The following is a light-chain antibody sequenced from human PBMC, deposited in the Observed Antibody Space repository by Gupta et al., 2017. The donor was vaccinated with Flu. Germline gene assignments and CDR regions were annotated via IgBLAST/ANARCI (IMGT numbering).Light chain of an antibody. J-gene: IGKJ2*01. CDR2: GTS. V-gene: IGKV3-20*01. CDR3: QYDHDCYT. Sequence: EIVLTQSPGTLSLSPGERATLSCRASQSVISTYLDWYQQKPGQAPRLLIYGTSSRANGNPDRFSGRGYEKHFTLTSSIRENEDFAGYYEQYDHDCYTFGHGTKLEIK. CDR1: QSVISTY.